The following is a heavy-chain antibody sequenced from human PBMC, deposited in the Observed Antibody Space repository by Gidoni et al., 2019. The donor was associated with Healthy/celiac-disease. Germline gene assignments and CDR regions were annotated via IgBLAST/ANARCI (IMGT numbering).Heavy chain of an antibody. J-gene: IGHJ4*02. D-gene: IGHD6-19*01. CDR2: IYHSGST. CDR3: ARASSGWSPEPFDY. Sequence: QLQLQEYGSGLVKPSQTLSLTCAVSGGSISSGGYSWSWIRQPPGKGLEWIGYIYHSGSTYYNPSLKSRVTISVDRSKNQFSLKLSSVTAADTAVYYCARASSGWSPEPFDYWGQGTLVTVSS. CDR1: GGSISSGGYS. V-gene: IGHV4-30-2*01.